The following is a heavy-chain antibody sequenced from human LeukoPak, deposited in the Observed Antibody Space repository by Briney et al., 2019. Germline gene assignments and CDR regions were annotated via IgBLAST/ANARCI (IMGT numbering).Heavy chain of an antibody. CDR1: GFTFSSYG. V-gene: IGHV3-30*18. Sequence: PGRSLRLSCAASGFTFSSYGMHWVRQAPGKGLEWVAVISYDGSNKYYADSVKGRFTISRDNSKNTLYLQMNSLRAEDTAVYYCANSRDGYPEAGDYMDVWGKGTTVTVSS. CDR2: ISYDGSNK. J-gene: IGHJ6*03. CDR3: ANSRDGYPEAGDYMDV. D-gene: IGHD5-24*01.